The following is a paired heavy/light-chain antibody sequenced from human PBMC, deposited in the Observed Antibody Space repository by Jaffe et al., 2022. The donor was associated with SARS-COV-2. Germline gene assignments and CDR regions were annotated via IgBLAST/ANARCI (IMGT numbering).Light chain of an antibody. Sequence: DIQMTQSPSSLSASVGDRVTITCQASEGISVYLNWYQQKPGTAPKLLIYDASNLEIGVPSRFSGSGSRTDFTFTISSLQPEDIATYYCQQYDNVPLTFGGGTKVEIK. CDR1: EGISVY. CDR3: QQYDNVPLT. V-gene: IGKV1-33*01. J-gene: IGKJ4*01. CDR2: DAS.
Heavy chain of an antibody. J-gene: IGHJ4*02. V-gene: IGHV4-39*01. CDR1: GGSVSNRSYY. D-gene: IGHD3-10*01. CDR2: IYYSGST. CDR3: ARRIYGSGSMWGIGFDY. Sequence: QLQLQEAGPGLVKPSETLSLICTVSGGSVSNRSYYWGWIRQSPGKGLEWIGNIYYSGSTYYNPSLRSRVTISVDTSKNQFSLNLSSVTAADTAVYYCARRIYGSGSMWGIGFDYWGQGTLVTASS.